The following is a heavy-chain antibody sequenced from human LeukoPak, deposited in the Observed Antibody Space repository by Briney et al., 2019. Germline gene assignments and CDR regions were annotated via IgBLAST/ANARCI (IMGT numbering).Heavy chain of an antibody. J-gene: IGHJ6*02. CDR3: ARDPIVQAGYYYGMDV. D-gene: IGHD2-8*01. V-gene: IGHV1-2*02. CDR2: INPDSGGR. CDR1: GYSFTGYY. Sequence: ASVKVSCKASGYSFTGYYLHWVRQAPGQGLEWMGWINPDSGGRNYAQEFKGRVTMTRDTSISTAYMELSGLRSDDTAVYYCARDPIVQAGYYYGMDVWGQGTTVTVSS.